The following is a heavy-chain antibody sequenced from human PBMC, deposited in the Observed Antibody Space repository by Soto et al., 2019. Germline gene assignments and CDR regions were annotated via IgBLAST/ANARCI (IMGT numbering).Heavy chain of an antibody. D-gene: IGHD1-26*01. CDR3: ARQHSGSYYFDY. J-gene: IGHJ4*02. CDR1: GFTFSSYY. CDR2: MNQDGSEK. V-gene: IGHV3-7*05. Sequence: PGGSLRLSCVASGFTFSSYYMTWVRQAPGEGLEWVANMNQDGSEKYYVDSVKGRFIISRDNAENSLYLEVNSLRAEDTAVYYCARQHSGSYYFDYWGQGTPVTVSS.